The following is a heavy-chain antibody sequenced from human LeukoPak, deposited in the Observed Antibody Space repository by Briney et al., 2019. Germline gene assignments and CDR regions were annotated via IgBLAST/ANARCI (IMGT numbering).Heavy chain of an antibody. CDR2: INPSGGST. V-gene: IGHV1-46*01. CDR1: GYTFTSYG. Sequence: GASVKVSCKASGYTFTSYGISWVRQAPGQGLEWMGIINPSGGSTSYAQKFQGRVTMARDMSTSTVYMELSSLRSEDTAVYYCARVQQQLVFDYWGQGTLVTVSS. D-gene: IGHD6-13*01. J-gene: IGHJ4*02. CDR3: ARVQQQLVFDY.